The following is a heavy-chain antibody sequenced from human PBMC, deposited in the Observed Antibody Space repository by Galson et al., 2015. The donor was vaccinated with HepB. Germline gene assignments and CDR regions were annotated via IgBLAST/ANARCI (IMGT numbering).Heavy chain of an antibody. V-gene: IGHV1-3*01. J-gene: IGHJ5*02. CDR2: INAGDSNT. CDR3: ARDVGYCSGTSCYSRWFDP. CDR1: GYIFTDYA. Sequence: VKVSCKASGYIFTDYAMHWVRQAPGQRLEWMGWINAGDSNTKYSQKFQGRVTITRDTSASTAYMELSSLRSEDTAVYFCARDVGYCSGTSCYSRWFDPWGQGALVTVSS. D-gene: IGHD2-15*01.